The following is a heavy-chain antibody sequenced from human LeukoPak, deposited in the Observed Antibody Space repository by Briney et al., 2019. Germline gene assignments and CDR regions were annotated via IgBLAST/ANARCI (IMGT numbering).Heavy chain of an antibody. V-gene: IGHV4-61*02. CDR3: ARDRGGIVGDTNAFDI. D-gene: IGHD1-26*01. CDR2: LHTSGST. CDR1: GGSISSGNYY. Sequence: SQTLSLTCTVSGGSISSGNYYWSWVRQPAGKGLQWIGRLHTSGSTNSNPSLGSRVTISVDTSETQFSLKLRSMTAADTAVYYCARDRGGIVGDTNAFDIWGQGTMVTVSS. J-gene: IGHJ3*02.